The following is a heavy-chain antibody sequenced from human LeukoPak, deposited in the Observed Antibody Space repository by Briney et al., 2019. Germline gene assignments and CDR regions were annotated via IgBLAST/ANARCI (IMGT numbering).Heavy chain of an antibody. CDR2: IYYSGST. CDR1: NGSISSYY. D-gene: IGHD4-17*01. J-gene: IGHJ4*02. CDR3: ARVGDYGDHYFDY. V-gene: IGHV4-59*01. Sequence: SETLSLTCTVSNGSISSYYWSWIRQPPGKGLEWIGYIYYSGSTNYNPSLKSRVTISVDTSKNQFSLKLSSVTAADTAVYYCARVGDYGDHYFDYWGQGTLVTVSS.